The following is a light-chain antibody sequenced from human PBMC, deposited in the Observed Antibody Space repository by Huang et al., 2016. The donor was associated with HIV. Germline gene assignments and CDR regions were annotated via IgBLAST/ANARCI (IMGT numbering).Light chain of an antibody. CDR3: QQYSSSLDT. J-gene: IGKJ2*01. Sequence: EIVLTLSPRTLSLSPGERATLSCRASQRVSSSYLSWYQQKPCQAPRLLIYGASGRATGIPDRFSGGGSGTDFTLTISRLEPEDFAEYYYQQYSSSLDTFGQGTKLEIK. CDR2: GAS. V-gene: IGKV3-20*01. CDR1: QRVSSSY.